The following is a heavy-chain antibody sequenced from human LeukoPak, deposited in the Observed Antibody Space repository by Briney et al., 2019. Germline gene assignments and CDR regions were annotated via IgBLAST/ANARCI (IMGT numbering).Heavy chain of an antibody. CDR1: GYTFTSYY. CDR3: ARGGSGSYYDYYYYGMDV. J-gene: IGHJ6*02. Sequence: GASVKVSCKASGYTFTSYYMHWVRQAPGQGLEWMGWMNPNSGNTGYAQKFQGRVTMTRNTSISTAYMELSSLRSEDTAVYYCARGGSGSYYDYYYYGMDVWGQGTTVTVSS. D-gene: IGHD1-26*01. CDR2: MNPNSGNT. V-gene: IGHV1-8*02.